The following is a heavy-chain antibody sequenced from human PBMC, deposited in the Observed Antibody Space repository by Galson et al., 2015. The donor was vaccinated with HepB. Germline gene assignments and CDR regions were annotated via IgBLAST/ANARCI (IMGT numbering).Heavy chain of an antibody. CDR2: ISFDGSNK. J-gene: IGHJ5*02. V-gene: IGHV3-30-3*01. CDR3: ASDPVVDTAMANNWFDP. CDR1: GFTFSSYA. Sequence: SLRLSCAASGFTFSSYAMHWVRQAPGKGLEWVAAISFDGSNKYYADSVKGRFTISRDNSKNTLYLQMNSLRAEDTAVYYCASDPVVDTAMANNWFDPWGQGTLVTVSS. D-gene: IGHD5-18*01.